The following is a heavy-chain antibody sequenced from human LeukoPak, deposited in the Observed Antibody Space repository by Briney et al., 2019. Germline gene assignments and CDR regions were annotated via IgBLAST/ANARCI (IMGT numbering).Heavy chain of an antibody. J-gene: IGHJ4*02. D-gene: IGHD6-19*01. CDR3: ASGGRAVAGTLGGY. Sequence: GGSLRLSCAAPGFTFSSYSMNWVRQAPGNGLEWVSSISSSSSYIYYADSVKGRLTISRDNAKNSLYLQMNSLRAEDTAVYYCASGGRAVAGTLGGYWGQGTLVTVSS. CDR2: ISSSSSYI. V-gene: IGHV3-21*01. CDR1: GFTFSSYS.